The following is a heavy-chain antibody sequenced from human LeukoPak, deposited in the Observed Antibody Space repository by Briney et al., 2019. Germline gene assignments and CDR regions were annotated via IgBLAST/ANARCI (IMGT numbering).Heavy chain of an antibody. V-gene: IGHV1-2*02. CDR1: GYTFTGYY. Sequence: SVKVSCKASGYTFTGYYMHWVRQAPGQGLEWMGWINPNSGGTNYAQKFQGRVTMTRDTSISTAYMELSRLRSDDTAVYYCATGGLLAAAGTLGDYWGQGTLVTVSS. CDR2: INPNSGGT. D-gene: IGHD6-13*01. CDR3: ATGGLLAAAGTLGDY. J-gene: IGHJ4*02.